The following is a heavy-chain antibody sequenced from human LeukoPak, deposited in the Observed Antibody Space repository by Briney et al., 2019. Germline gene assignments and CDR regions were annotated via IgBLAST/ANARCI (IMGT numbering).Heavy chain of an antibody. V-gene: IGHV3-7*05. D-gene: IGHD5-18*01. Sequence: GGSLRLSCAASGFTFSSYWMSWVRQAPGKGLECVANIKQDGSEKYYVDSVKGRFTISRDNGKNSLYLQMNSLRAEDTAVYYCARDGYSHPHGYWGQGTLVTVSS. J-gene: IGHJ4*02. CDR2: IKQDGSEK. CDR3: ARDGYSHPHGY. CDR1: GFTFSSYW.